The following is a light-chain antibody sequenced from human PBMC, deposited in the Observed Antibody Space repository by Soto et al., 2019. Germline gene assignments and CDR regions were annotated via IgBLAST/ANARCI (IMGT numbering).Light chain of an antibody. CDR2: GAS. CDR3: QLYGDSPMYT. J-gene: IGKJ2*01. CDR1: QSVSDSS. Sequence: EMVLTQSPGTLSLSPGERATLSCRASQSVSDSSLAWYHQKPGQAPRLLIYGASRRATGIPDTFSGSGSGTDFTLTIRRLEPEDFAVYYCQLYGDSPMYTFGQGTKLEIK. V-gene: IGKV3-20*01.